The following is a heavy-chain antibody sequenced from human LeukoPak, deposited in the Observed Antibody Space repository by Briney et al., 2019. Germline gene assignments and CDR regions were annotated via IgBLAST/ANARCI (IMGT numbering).Heavy chain of an antibody. CDR1: GFTFDDYG. D-gene: IGHD4/OR15-4a*01. CDR3: ARGYGEVTFDY. J-gene: IGHJ4*02. V-gene: IGHV3-20*04. Sequence: GGSLRLSCAASGFTFDDYGMSWVRQAPGKGLEWVSGINWNGGSTGYADSVKGRFTISRDNAKNSLYLQMNSLRAEDTAVYYCARGYGEVTFDYWGQGTLVAVSA. CDR2: INWNGGST.